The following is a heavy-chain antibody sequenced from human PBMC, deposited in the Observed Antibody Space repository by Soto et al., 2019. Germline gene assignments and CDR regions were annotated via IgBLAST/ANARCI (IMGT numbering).Heavy chain of an antibody. CDR2: MNPNSGNT. Sequence: ASVKVSCKASGYTFTSYDINWVRQATGQGLEWMGWMNPNSGNTGYAQKFQGRVTMTRNTSISTAYMELSSLRSEDTAVYYCARVTLFGVVIILDYYYYMDVWGKGTTVTVSS. V-gene: IGHV1-8*01. CDR3: ARVTLFGVVIILDYYYYMDV. J-gene: IGHJ6*03. CDR1: GYTFTSYD. D-gene: IGHD3-3*01.